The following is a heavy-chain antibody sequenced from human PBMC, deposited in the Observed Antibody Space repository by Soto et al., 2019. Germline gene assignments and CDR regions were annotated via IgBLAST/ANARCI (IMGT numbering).Heavy chain of an antibody. CDR2: IYYSGST. Sequence: SETLSLTCTVSGGSISSYYWSWIRQPPGKGLEWIGYIYYSGSTNYNPSLKSRVTISVDTSKNQFSLKLSSVTAADTAVYYCARHARYYESVTGYSTLSWFDPWGQGTLVTVSS. CDR1: GGSISSYY. D-gene: IGHD3-9*01. J-gene: IGHJ5*02. V-gene: IGHV4-59*08. CDR3: ARHARYYESVTGYSTLSWFDP.